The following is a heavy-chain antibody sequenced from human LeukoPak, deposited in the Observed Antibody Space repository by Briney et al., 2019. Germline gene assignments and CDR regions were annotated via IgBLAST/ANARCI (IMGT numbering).Heavy chain of an antibody. V-gene: IGHV4-34*01. J-gene: IGHJ4*02. Sequence: SETLSLTCAVYGGSFSGYYWSWIRQPPGKGLEWIGEINHSGSTNYNPSLKSRVTISVDTSKNQFSLKLSSVTAADTAVYYCARPLQDCGGDCYSGDYWGQGTLVTVSS. D-gene: IGHD2-21*02. CDR1: GGSFSGYY. CDR3: ARPLQDCGGDCYSGDY. CDR2: INHSGST.